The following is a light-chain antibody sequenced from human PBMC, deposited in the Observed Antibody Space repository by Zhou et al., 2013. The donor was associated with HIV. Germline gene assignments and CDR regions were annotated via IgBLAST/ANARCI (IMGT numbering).Light chain of an antibody. Sequence: DIQMTQSPTSLSASVGDRVTITCRPSQTIDNYLNWYQRKPGKAPKLLIYGASILHSGVPSRFSGSGSGTEFTLTITSLQTDDFATYYCQQSYTTPRTFGPGTTVDV. V-gene: IGKV1-39*01. CDR1: QTIDNY. J-gene: IGKJ3*01. CDR3: QQSYTTPRT. CDR2: GAS.